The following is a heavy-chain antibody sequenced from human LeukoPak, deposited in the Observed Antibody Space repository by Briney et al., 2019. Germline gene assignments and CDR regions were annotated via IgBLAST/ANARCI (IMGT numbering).Heavy chain of an antibody. CDR1: GFTFSSYS. V-gene: IGHV3-23*01. J-gene: IGHJ4*02. CDR3: AKGPYYDILTGYDYFDY. Sequence: GGSLRLSCAASGFTFSSYSMNWVRQAPGKGLEWVSAISGSGGSTYYADSVKGRFTISRDNSKNTLYLQMNSLRAEGTAVYYCAKGPYYDILTGYDYFDYWGQGTLVTVSS. D-gene: IGHD3-9*01. CDR2: ISGSGGST.